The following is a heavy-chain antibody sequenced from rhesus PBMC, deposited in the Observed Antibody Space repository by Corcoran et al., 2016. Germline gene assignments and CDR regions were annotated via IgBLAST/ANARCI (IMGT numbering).Heavy chain of an antibody. Sequence: QVQLKESGPGLVKPSETLSLTCAVSGASLSRYWWSWIRQPPGKGLEWSGEIFGNSGNSYYNPSLKSQVIMSKDASKNQCSLKLSSVTAADTAVYYCARSGYGSGGVYWGQGILVTVSS. CDR2: IFGNSGNS. CDR3: ARSGYGSGGVY. V-gene: IGHV4-80*01. J-gene: IGHJ4*01. CDR1: GASLSRYW. D-gene: IGHD4-4*01.